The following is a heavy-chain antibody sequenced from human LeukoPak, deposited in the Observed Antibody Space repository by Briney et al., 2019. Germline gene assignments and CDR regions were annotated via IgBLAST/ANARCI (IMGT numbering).Heavy chain of an antibody. Sequence: GASVKVSCKASGYTFTDYYMHWVQQAPGKGLEWMGRADPEDGETIYAEKFQGRVTITADTSTDTAYMELSSLRSEDTAVYYCATVPNREMIWGQGTMVTVSS. CDR3: ATVPNREMI. CDR2: ADPEDGET. J-gene: IGHJ3*02. CDR1: GYTFTDYY. V-gene: IGHV1-69-2*01. D-gene: IGHD2/OR15-2a*01.